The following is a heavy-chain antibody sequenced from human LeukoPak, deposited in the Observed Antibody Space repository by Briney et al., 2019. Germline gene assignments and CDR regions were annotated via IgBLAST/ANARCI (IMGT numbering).Heavy chain of an antibody. V-gene: IGHV1-2*02. Sequence: ASVKVSFKASGYNFTGYYIHWVRQAPGQGLEWMGWINPNSGGTNYAQKFQGRVTMTRDTSISTAYMELSRLTSDDTAVYYCARTGQLYCSSSSCEGDYWGQGTLVTVSS. D-gene: IGHD2-15*01. J-gene: IGHJ4*02. CDR2: INPNSGGT. CDR1: GYNFTGYY. CDR3: ARTGQLYCSSSSCEGDY.